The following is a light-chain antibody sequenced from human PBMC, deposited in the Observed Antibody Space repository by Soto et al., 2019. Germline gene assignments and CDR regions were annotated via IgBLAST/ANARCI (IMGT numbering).Light chain of an antibody. CDR3: TSYAGGNNV. CDR2: EVN. Sequence: QSVLTQPPSASGSPGQSVTISCTGTSTDVGGYDYVSWYQQHPGKVPKLMIYEVNKRPSGVPDRFSGSKSGNTASLTVSGLQPEDEADYYCTSYAGGNNVFGTGT. CDR1: STDVGGYDY. J-gene: IGLJ1*01. V-gene: IGLV2-8*01.